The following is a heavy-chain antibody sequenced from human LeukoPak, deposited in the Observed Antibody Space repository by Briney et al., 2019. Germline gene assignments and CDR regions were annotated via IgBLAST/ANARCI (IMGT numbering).Heavy chain of an antibody. D-gene: IGHD1-1*01. Sequence: GGSLRLSCAASGFPFSSYWMSWVRQAPGKGLEWVANIKQDGSDKYYVDSVKGRFTISRDNAKNSLYLQLNSLRADDTAVYYCARLTGTTGFDYWGQGTLVTVS. V-gene: IGHV3-7*01. J-gene: IGHJ4*02. CDR3: ARLTGTTGFDY. CDR2: IKQDGSDK. CDR1: GFPFSSYW.